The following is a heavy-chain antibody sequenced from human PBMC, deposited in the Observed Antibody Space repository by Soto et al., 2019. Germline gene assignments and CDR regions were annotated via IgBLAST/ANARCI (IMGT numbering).Heavy chain of an antibody. J-gene: IGHJ4*02. Sequence: EVQLLESGGGLVQPGGSLRLSCAASGFTFSSYAMSWVRQAPGKGLEWVSAISGSGGSTYYADSVKGRFTISGDNSKNTLYLQMNSLRAEDTAVYYCAKDPTMVRGGDASYWGQGTLVTVSS. CDR3: AKDPTMVRGGDASY. CDR1: GFTFSSYA. V-gene: IGHV3-23*01. CDR2: ISGSGGST. D-gene: IGHD3-10*01.